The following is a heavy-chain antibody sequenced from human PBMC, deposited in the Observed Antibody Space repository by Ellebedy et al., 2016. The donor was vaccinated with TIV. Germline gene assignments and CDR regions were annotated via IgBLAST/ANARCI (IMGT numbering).Heavy chain of an antibody. CDR2: ISYDGSNK. CDR1: GFTFSSYG. D-gene: IGHD3-10*01. J-gene: IGHJ4*02. CDR3: ARARYYGSGRGYFDY. Sequence: GGSLRLSXAASGFTFSSYGMHWVRQAPGKGLEWVAVISYDGSNKYYADSVKGRFTISRDNSKNTLYLQMNSLRAEDTAVYYCARARYYGSGRGYFDYWGQGTLVTVSS. V-gene: IGHV3-30*03.